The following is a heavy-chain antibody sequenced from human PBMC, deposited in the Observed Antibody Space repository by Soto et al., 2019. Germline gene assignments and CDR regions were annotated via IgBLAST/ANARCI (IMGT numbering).Heavy chain of an antibody. Sequence: GGSLRLSCAASGFTFSSYSMNWVRQAPGKGLEWVSSISSSSSYIYYADSVKGRFTISRDNAKNSLYLQMNSLRAEDTAVYYCATSETKYYYDSSGYSLDLDYWGQGTLVTVSS. D-gene: IGHD3-22*01. CDR3: ATSETKYYYDSSGYSLDLDY. CDR1: GFTFSSYS. V-gene: IGHV3-21*01. J-gene: IGHJ4*02. CDR2: ISSSSSYI.